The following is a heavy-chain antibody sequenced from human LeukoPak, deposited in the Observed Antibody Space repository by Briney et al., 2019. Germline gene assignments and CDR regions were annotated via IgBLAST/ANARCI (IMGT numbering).Heavy chain of an antibody. CDR1: GGSISSSSYY. J-gene: IGHJ4*02. D-gene: IGHD3-10*01. Sequence: PSETLSLTCTVSGGSISSSSYYWGWIRQPPGKGLEWIGSIYYSGSTYYNPSLKSRVTISVDTSKNQFSLKLSSVTAADTAVYYCARRGFHFDYWGQGTLVTVSS. CDR2: IYYSGST. CDR3: ARRGFHFDY. V-gene: IGHV4-39*01.